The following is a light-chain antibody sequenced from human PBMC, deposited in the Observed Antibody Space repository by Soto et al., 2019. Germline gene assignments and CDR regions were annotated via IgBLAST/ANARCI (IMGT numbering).Light chain of an antibody. Sequence: EIVLTQSPATLSLSPGERATLSCRASQSVSSYLAWYQQKPGQAPRLLIYDASNRATGIPARFSGSGSGTDCTLTISSLEPGDCAAEYGQQRSNWPLTFGGGTKVEIK. V-gene: IGKV3-11*01. J-gene: IGKJ4*01. CDR2: DAS. CDR3: QQRSNWPLT. CDR1: QSVSSY.